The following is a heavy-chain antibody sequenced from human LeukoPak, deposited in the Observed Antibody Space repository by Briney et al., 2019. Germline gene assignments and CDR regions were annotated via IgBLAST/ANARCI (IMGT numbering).Heavy chain of an antibody. CDR2: ISGSGGST. J-gene: IGHJ4*02. V-gene: IGHV3-23*01. D-gene: IGHD2-15*01. CDR3: AKVPGDYAYSYYFDY. Sequence: GGSLRLSCAASGFTFSSHGMSWVRQAPGKGLEWVSAISGSGGSTYYADSVKGRFTISRDNSKNTLYLQMNSLRAEDTAVYYCAKVPGDYAYSYYFDYWGQGTLVTVSS. CDR1: GFTFSSHG.